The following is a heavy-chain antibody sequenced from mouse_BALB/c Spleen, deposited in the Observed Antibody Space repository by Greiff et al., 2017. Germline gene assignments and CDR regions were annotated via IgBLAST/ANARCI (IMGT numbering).Heavy chain of an antibody. CDR3: ARGGITTVVGAMDY. Sequence: EVKVVESGGGLVQPGGSRKLSCAASGFTFSSFGMHWVRQAPEKGLEWVAYISSGSSTIYYADKVKGRFTISRDNPTNTLFLQMTSLRSEDTAMYYCARGGITTVVGAMDYWGQGTSVTVSS. CDR2: ISSGSSTI. J-gene: IGHJ4*01. D-gene: IGHD1-1*01. V-gene: IGHV5-17*02. CDR1: GFTFSSFG.